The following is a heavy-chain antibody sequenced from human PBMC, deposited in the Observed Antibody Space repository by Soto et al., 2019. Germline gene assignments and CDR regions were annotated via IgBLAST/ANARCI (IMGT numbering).Heavy chain of an antibody. CDR1: GFTFSSYA. J-gene: IGHJ5*02. CDR2: ISGSGGST. V-gene: IGHV3-23*01. D-gene: IGHD3-22*01. CDR3: AKDRYDSSGYYPSEYNWFDP. Sequence: AGSLRLSCAAAGFTFSSYAMSWVRQAPGKGLEWVSAISGSGGSTYYADSVKGRFTISRDNSKNTLYLQMNSLRAEDTAVYYCAKDRYDSSGYYPSEYNWFDPWGQGTLVTVSS.